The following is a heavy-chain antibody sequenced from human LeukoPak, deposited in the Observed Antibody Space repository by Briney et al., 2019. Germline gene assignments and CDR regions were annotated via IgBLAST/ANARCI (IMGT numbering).Heavy chain of an antibody. Sequence: PLEPLSLTCRVSDGSIRSDSFYWGWIRQPPGKGLEWLGSVYYTGSYTGTTYHNPSLKSRVTISVDKSKNQFSLKLSSVTAADTAVYYCARDPAGIARYVMDVWGQGTTVTVSS. V-gene: IGHV4-39*07. D-gene: IGHD6-13*01. CDR1: DGSIRSDSFY. CDR2: VYYTGSYTGTT. J-gene: IGHJ6*02. CDR3: ARDPAGIARYVMDV.